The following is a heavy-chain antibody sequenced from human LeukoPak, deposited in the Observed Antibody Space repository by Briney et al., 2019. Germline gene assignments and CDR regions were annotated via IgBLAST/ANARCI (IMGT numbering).Heavy chain of an antibody. CDR1: GGSISSCY. CDR2: IYTSGST. CDR3: ASGYSSGWYDY. V-gene: IGHV4-4*07. J-gene: IGHJ4*02. Sequence: SETLSLTCTVSGGSISSCYWSWIRQPAGKGLEWIGRIYTSGSTNYNPSLKSRVTMSVDTSKNQFSLKLSSVTAADTAVYYCASGYSSGWYDYWGQGTLVTVSS. D-gene: IGHD6-19*01.